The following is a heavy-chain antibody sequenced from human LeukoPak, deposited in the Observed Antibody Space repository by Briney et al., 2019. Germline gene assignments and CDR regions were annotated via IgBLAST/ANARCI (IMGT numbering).Heavy chain of an antibody. CDR3: ARSCSGGTCNFPKFEP. D-gene: IGHD2-15*01. J-gene: IGHJ5*02. Sequence: PGGSLRLSCAASGFTFSAYWMSWVRQAPGKGLEWEARIKQDGSDKYYADSVRGRFTVSRDNAKNSLYLQMNSQRAEDTAVYYCARSCSGGTCNFPKFEPWGQGTLVTVSS. V-gene: IGHV3-7*01. CDR1: GFTFSAYW. CDR2: IKQDGSDK.